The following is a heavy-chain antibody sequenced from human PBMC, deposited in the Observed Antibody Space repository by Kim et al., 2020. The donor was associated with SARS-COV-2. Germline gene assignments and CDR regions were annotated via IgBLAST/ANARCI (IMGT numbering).Heavy chain of an antibody. CDR2: IYYSGST. CDR3: ARPSSGSYSYYYYGMDV. V-gene: IGHV4-39*01. D-gene: IGHD3-10*01. Sequence: SETLSLTCTVSGGSISSSSYYWGWIRQPPGKGLEWIGCIYYSGSTYYNPSLKSRVTISVDTSKNQFSLKLSSVTAADTAVYYCARPSSGSYSYYYYGMDVWGQGTTVTVSS. J-gene: IGHJ6*02. CDR1: GGSISSSSYY.